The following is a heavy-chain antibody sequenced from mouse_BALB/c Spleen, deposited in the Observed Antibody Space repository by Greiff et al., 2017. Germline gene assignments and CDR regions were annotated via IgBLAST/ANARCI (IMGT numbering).Heavy chain of an antibody. Sequence: EVKLMESGGGLVQPGGSMKLSCAASGFTFSDAWMDWVRQAPEKGLEWVAYISSGSSTIYYADTVKGRFTISRDNPKNTLFLQMTSLRSEDTAMYYCARSGLDAMDYWGQGTSVTVSS. J-gene: IGHJ4*01. CDR1: GFTFSDAW. D-gene: IGHD3-3*01. CDR2: ISSGSSTI. V-gene: IGHV5-17*02. CDR3: ARSGLDAMDY.